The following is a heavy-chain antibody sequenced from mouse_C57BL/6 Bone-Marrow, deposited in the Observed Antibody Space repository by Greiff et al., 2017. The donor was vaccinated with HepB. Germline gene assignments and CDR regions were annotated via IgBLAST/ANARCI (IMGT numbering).Heavy chain of an antibody. Sequence: QVQLQQPGAELVKPGASVKLSCKASGYTFTSYWMQWVKQRPGQGLEWIGEIDPSDSYTNYNQKFKGKATLTVDTSSSTPYMQLSSLTSEDSAVYYCARSDYYGSSPWWYFDVWGTGTTVTVSS. CDR3: ARSDYYGSSPWWYFDV. CDR2: IDPSDSYT. J-gene: IGHJ1*03. V-gene: IGHV1-50*01. D-gene: IGHD1-1*01. CDR1: GYTFTSYW.